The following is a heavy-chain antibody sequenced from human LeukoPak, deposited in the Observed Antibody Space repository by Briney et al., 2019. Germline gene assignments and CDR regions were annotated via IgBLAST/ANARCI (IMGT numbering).Heavy chain of an antibody. CDR3: TRDKSPYYYGSGSSNWFDP. D-gene: IGHD3-10*01. CDR2: IRSKAYGGTT. CDR1: GFTFGDYA. J-gene: IGHJ5*02. V-gene: IGHV3-49*05. Sequence: KTGGSLRLPCTASGFTFGDYAMSWFRQAPGKGLEWVGFIRSKAYGGTTEYAASVKGRFTISRDDSKSIAYLQMNSLKTEDTAVYYCTRDKSPYYYGSGSSNWFDPWGQGTLVTVSS.